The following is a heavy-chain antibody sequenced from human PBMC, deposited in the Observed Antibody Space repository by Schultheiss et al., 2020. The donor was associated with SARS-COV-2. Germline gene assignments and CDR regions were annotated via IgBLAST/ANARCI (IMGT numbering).Heavy chain of an antibody. V-gene: IGHV3-66*01. CDR2: IYSGGST. Sequence: GGSLRLSCTASGFTVSSNYMSWVRQAPGKGLEWVSVIYSGGSTYYADSVKGRFTISRDNAKNSLFLQMNSLRAEDTAVYYCATDSYYDFWSNWGQGTLVTVSS. J-gene: IGHJ4*02. CDR3: ATDSYYDFWSN. CDR1: GFTVSSNY. D-gene: IGHD3-3*01.